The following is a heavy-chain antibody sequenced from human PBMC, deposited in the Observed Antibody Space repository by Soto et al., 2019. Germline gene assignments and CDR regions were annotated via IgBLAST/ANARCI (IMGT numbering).Heavy chain of an antibody. CDR2: IYHSGST. Sequence: QVELQESGPGLVKPSGTLSLTCVVSGNSISTTNWWSWVRQSPGKGLEWIGEIYHSGSTNYNPSLKGRVTISVDKSKIQFSLKLSSVTAADTAVYYCARDVGYHYDGSPSGQFDFWGQGTLVSVSS. V-gene: IGHV4-4*02. CDR1: GNSISTTNW. J-gene: IGHJ4*02. D-gene: IGHD3-22*01. CDR3: ARDVGYHYDGSPSGQFDF.